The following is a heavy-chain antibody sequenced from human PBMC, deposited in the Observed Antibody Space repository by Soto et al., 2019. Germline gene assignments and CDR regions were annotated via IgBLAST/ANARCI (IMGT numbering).Heavy chain of an antibody. CDR2: ISYDGSNR. V-gene: IGHV3-30*18. CDR1: GFTFDTYD. D-gene: IGHD2-2*01. Sequence: GGSLRLSCAASGFTFDTYDMHWVRQAPGKGLEWVAVISYDGSNRYYADSVKGRFTISRDNSKNTLYLQMNSLRSEDTAVYYCAKDHIVAAAPDYWGQGTLVTVSS. CDR3: AKDHIVAAAPDY. J-gene: IGHJ4*02.